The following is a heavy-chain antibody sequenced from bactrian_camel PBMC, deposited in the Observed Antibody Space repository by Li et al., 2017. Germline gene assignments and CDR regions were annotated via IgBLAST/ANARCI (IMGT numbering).Heavy chain of an antibody. CDR3: AVGLASHRGIQHMLQCRPREYNY. J-gene: IGHJ4*01. CDR2: ISWSDDGT. V-gene: IGHV3S60*01. CDR1: ENSYNTKW. D-gene: IGHD2*01. Sequence: HVQLVESGGGLVQAGGSLRLSCTASENSYNTKWMDWFRQIPGKEREGVSCISWSDDGTYYAESVTGRFTISKDNARNTVYLQMNTLKPEDTAMYSCAVGLASHRGIQHMLQCRPREYNYWGQGTQVTVS.